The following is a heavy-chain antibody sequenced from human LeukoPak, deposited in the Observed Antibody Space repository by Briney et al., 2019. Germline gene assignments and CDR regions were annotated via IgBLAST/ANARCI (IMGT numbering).Heavy chain of an antibody. Sequence: GGSLRLSCAASGFTFSNYWMHWVRQAPGKGLVWVSSIKSNGRTTSYADSVKGRFTISRDNAKNTLYLQMNSLRVEDTAVYYCATSNHDEFYGDYGAFDIWGQGTMVTVSS. J-gene: IGHJ3*02. CDR2: IKSNGRTT. CDR3: ATSNHDEFYGDYGAFDI. CDR1: GFTFSNYW. V-gene: IGHV3-74*01. D-gene: IGHD4-17*01.